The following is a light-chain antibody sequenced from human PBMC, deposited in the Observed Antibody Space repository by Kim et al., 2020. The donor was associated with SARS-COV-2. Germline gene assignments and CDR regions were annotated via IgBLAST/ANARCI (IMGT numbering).Light chain of an antibody. CDR2: GNT. V-gene: IGLV1-40*01. CDR3: LSYDSSLSGWV. Sequence: QRVTIACTGTNSTIGAGSDVHWYQQLPGTAPKLLMHGNTNRPSGVPDRFSGSKSDTSASLAITGLQADDEADYYCLSYDSSLSGWVFGGGTKVTVL. CDR1: NSTIGAGSD. J-gene: IGLJ3*02.